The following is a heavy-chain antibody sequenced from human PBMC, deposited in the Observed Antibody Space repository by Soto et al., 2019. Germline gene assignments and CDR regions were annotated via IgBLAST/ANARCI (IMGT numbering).Heavy chain of an antibody. CDR1: SGPSSSHN. Sequence: QVQLQQSGPGLVKPSETLSLTCSVSSGPSSSHNWGWIRQPPGRGLEWIGYVYSTGGTSYNPSLKSRVTISADTSTNHISLTLTSVTAADPAVSYCVRQGIGNLHGLVDVWGQGTTVRVSS. CDR3: VRQGIGNLHGLVDV. J-gene: IGHJ6*02. D-gene: IGHD1-1*01. CDR2: VYSTGGT. V-gene: IGHV4-59*08.